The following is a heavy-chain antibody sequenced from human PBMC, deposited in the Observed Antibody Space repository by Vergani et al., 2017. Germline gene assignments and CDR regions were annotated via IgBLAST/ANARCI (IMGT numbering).Heavy chain of an antibody. CDR1: GFIFSDYY. Sequence: VQLVESGGGLVKPGGSLRLSCAVSGFIFSDYYMSWIRQAPGKGLEWISYIGHSGSPIFYADSVKGRFTISRDNAKNSLYLQMNSLRAEDTALYYCAKDHYDFWSGYPNLSPFDLWGRGTLVTVSS. CDR3: AKDHYDFWSGYPNLSPFDL. J-gene: IGHJ2*01. CDR2: IGHSGSPI. D-gene: IGHD3-3*01. V-gene: IGHV3-11*01.